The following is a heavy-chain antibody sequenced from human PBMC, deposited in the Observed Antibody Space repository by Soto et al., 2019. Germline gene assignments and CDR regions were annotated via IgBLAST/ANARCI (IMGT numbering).Heavy chain of an antibody. CDR1: GFTFSDFG. CDR3: AKDAGNEESLFDY. V-gene: IGHV3-23*01. Sequence: PVGSLRLSCEASGFTFSDFGMSWVRQIPGKGLEWVSTVNNDGRNTHYADSVEGRFTISRDNSKNTLYLQMGSLRAEDTAIYYCAKDAGNEESLFDYWGQGTLVTVSS. J-gene: IGHJ4*02. CDR2: VNNDGRNT.